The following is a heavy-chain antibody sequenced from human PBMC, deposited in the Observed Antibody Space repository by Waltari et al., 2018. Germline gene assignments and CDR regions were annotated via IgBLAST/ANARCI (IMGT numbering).Heavy chain of an antibody. D-gene: IGHD6-19*01. CDR1: GFTFSSYS. CDR2: ISSSSSYI. CDR3: ASIRMKIAVAGLGYFDY. V-gene: IGHV3-21*01. Sequence: EVQLVESGGGLVKPGGSLRPSCAASGFTFSSYSMNWVRQAPGTGLEWDSSISSSSSYIYYADSVKGRFTISRDNAKNSLYLQMNSLRAEDTAVYYCASIRMKIAVAGLGYFDYWGQGTLVTVSS. J-gene: IGHJ4*02.